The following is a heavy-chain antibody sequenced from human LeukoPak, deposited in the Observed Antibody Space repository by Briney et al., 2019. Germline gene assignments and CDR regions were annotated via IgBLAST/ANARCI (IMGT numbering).Heavy chain of an antibody. CDR1: GDSVSSNSAA. CDR3: ARDAEMGNAALRI. V-gene: IGHV6-1*01. Sequence: SQTLSHTRVISGDSVSSNSAAWNWIRQSPSRGLEWLGRTYYRSKWYNEYAEFVRSLISINADTFKNQFSLQLNSVSPEDTAVYYCARDAEMGNAALRIWGQGTLVTLSS. J-gene: IGHJ3*02. D-gene: IGHD6-25*01. CDR2: TYYRSKWYN.